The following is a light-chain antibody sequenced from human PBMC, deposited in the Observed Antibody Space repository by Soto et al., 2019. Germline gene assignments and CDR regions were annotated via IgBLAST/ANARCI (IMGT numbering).Light chain of an antibody. CDR1: QSVSSSY. CDR2: GAS. Sequence: EIVLTQSPGTLSLSPGERATLSCRASQSVSSSYLAWYQQKPGQAPRLLIYGASSRATGIPDRFSGSGSGTDFTLTISRLEPEDFAVYYRQQYGSSRTFGHGTKVDIK. CDR3: QQYGSSRT. V-gene: IGKV3-20*01. J-gene: IGKJ1*01.